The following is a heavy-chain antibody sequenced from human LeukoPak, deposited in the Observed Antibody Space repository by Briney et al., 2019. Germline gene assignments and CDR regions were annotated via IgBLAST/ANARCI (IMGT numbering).Heavy chain of an antibody. CDR2: IIPIFGTA. J-gene: IGHJ4*02. CDR1: GYTFTSYA. Sequence: ASVKVSCKASGYTFTSYAMHWVRQAPGQGLEWMGGIIPIFGTANYAQKFQGRVTITTDESTSTAYMELSSLRSEDTAVYYCARGGYSSGWPNFDYWGQGTLVTVSS. D-gene: IGHD6-25*01. CDR3: ARGGYSSGWPNFDY. V-gene: IGHV1-69*05.